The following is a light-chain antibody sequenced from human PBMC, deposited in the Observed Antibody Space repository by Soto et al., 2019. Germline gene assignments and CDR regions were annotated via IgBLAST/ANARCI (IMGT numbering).Light chain of an antibody. CDR2: RTS. CDR3: QQYGSSPS. CDR1: QSVSTNY. V-gene: IGKV3-20*01. J-gene: IGKJ1*01. Sequence: EIVLTQSPGTLSLSPGERATLSCRASQSVSTNYLAWYQQKPGQAPRLLIYRTSTRATGIHDRFSGSGSGTDFTLTISRLDPEDFAVYYCQQYGSSPSFGQGTKVGIK.